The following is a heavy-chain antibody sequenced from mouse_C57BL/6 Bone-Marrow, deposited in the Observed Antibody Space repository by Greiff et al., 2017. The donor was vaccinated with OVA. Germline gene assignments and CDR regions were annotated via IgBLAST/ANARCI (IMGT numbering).Heavy chain of an antibody. Sequence: QVQLQQPGAELVMPGASVKLSCKASGYTFTSYWMHWVKQRPGQGLEWIGEIDPSDSYTNYNQKFKGKSTLTVGKSSSTAYMQLSSLTSEDSAVYYCAREGFYYGNYVFAYWGQGTLVTVSA. CDR3: AREGFYYGNYVFAY. V-gene: IGHV1-69*01. CDR1: GYTFTSYW. D-gene: IGHD2-1*01. CDR2: IDPSDSYT. J-gene: IGHJ3*01.